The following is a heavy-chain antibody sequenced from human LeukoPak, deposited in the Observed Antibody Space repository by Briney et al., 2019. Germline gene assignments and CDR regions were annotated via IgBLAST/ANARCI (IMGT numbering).Heavy chain of an antibody. CDR1: GFTFSSYA. V-gene: IGHV3-23*01. CDR3: AKRGVVIRVILVGFHKEAYYFDS. J-gene: IGHJ4*02. CDR2: ISGSGGST. D-gene: IGHD3-10*01. Sequence: GGSLRLSCAASGFTFSSYAMSWVRQAPGKGLEWVSAISGSGGSTYYAGSVKGRFTISRDNSKSTLYLQMNSLRAEDTAVYFCAKRGVVIRVILVGFHKEAYYFDSWGQGALVSVSS.